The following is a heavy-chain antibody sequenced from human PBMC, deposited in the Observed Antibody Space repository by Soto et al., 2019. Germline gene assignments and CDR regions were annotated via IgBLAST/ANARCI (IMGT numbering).Heavy chain of an antibody. CDR3: ARATLYGSGSYYRRNSFGMDV. V-gene: IGHV4-4*07. D-gene: IGHD3-10*01. J-gene: IGHJ6*02. Sequence: SETLSLTCTVTGGAISGYYWTWIRQSDGEGLEWIGRIYYSGSTNYNPSLKSRVTISVDTSKNQFSLKLSSVIAADTAVYYCARATLYGSGSYYRRNSFGMDVWGQGTTVTVSS. CDR1: GGAISGYY. CDR2: IYYSGST.